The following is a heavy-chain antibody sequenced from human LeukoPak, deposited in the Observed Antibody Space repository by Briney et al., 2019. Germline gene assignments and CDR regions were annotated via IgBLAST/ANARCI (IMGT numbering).Heavy chain of an antibody. CDR1: GLTFSNYG. CDR2: ISSFSNYI. CDR3: ARDAPTTVTTFYYYYYMDV. V-gene: IGHV3-21*01. Sequence: GGSLRLSCAAHGLTFSNYGMNLVRQAPGKGLEWVSYISSFSNYIYYADSVRGRFIISRDNAKNSLYLQMNSLRAEDTAVYYCARDAPTTVTTFYYYYYMDVWGKGTTVTVSS. J-gene: IGHJ6*03. D-gene: IGHD4-17*01.